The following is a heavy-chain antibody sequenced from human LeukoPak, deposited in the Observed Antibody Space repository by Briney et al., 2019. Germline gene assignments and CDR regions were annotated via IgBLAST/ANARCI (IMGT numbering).Heavy chain of an antibody. CDR1: GGSISSGDYY. J-gene: IGHJ6*02. V-gene: IGHV4-30-4*01. CDR3: ARGVVPAAMHYYYYGMDV. D-gene: IGHD2-2*01. Sequence: SETLSLTCTVSGGSISSGDYYWSWIRQPPGTGLEWIGYIYYSGSTYYNPSLKSRVTISVDTSKNQFSLKLSSVTAADTAVYYCARGVVPAAMHYYYYGMDVWGQGTTVTVSS. CDR2: IYYSGST.